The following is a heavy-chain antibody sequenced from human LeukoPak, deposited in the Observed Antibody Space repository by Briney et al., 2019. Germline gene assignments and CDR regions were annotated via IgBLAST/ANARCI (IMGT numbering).Heavy chain of an antibody. J-gene: IGHJ2*01. CDR1: GFAFSSHW. CDR3: VRDQHYDILTGYTGWYFDL. V-gene: IGHV3-7*01. D-gene: IGHD3-9*01. Sequence: GGSLRLSCAASGFAFSSHWMSWVRQAPGGGLEWVANIRENGTDKYYGYSVEGRFTISRDNAKNSLYLQMNSLRAEDTAVYYCVRDQHYDILTGYTGWYFDLWGRGTLVTVSS. CDR2: IRENGTDK.